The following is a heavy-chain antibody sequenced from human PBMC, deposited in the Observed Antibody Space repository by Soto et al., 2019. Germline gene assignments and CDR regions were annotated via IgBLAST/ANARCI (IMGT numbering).Heavy chain of an antibody. CDR3: IPTPGVTVTYDS. J-gene: IGHJ4*02. CDR2: IRSKTNNYAT. D-gene: IGHD4-17*01. Sequence: GGSLRLSCAASGFTFSGSAIHWVRQASGKGLEWVGHIRSKTNNYATAYAASVKGRFTISRDDSKNTAYLQMNSLKIEETAVYYCIPTPGVTVTYDSWGQGTLVTVSS. CDR1: GFTFSGSA. V-gene: IGHV3-73*01.